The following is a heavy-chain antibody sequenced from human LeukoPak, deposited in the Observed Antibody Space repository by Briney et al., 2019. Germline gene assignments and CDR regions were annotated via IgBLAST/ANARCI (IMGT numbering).Heavy chain of an antibody. CDR3: AVGYSYGYRPYYFDY. Sequence: SETLSLTCAVYNGSFSGYYWSWIRQPPGKGLEWIGEINHSGSTNYNPSLKSRVTISVAKSKNQFSLKLSSVTAADTAVYYCAVGYSYGYRPYYFDYWGQGTLVTVSS. CDR2: INHSGST. CDR1: NGSFSGYY. J-gene: IGHJ4*02. V-gene: IGHV4-34*01. D-gene: IGHD5-18*01.